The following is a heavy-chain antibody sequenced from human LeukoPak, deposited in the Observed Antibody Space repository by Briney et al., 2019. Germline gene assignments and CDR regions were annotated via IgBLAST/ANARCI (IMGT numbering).Heavy chain of an antibody. Sequence: TGGSLRLSCAASGFTFRSYAMSWVRRAPGKGLEWVSAISESVTNTYYIDSVRGRFTISRDSSKNTLYLHMNSLRADDTAVYYCAKMMAGVAGIPNCWGQGTLVSVFS. J-gene: IGHJ4*02. D-gene: IGHD6-19*01. CDR1: GFTFRSYA. V-gene: IGHV3-23*01. CDR3: AKMMAGVAGIPNC. CDR2: ISESVTNT.